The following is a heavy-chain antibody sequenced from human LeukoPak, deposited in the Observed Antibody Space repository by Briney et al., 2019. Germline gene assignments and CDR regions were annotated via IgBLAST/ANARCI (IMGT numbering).Heavy chain of an antibody. CDR1: RGSIGTFY. CDR2: IYYTGST. Sequence: PSETLSLTCTVSRGSIGTFYWSWIRQPPGKGLEWIGYIYYTGSTNYNPSLERRVTISIDTSKNQFSLKLSSVTAADTAVYYCARESATIAPNYYYYYMDVWGKGTTVTVSS. D-gene: IGHD5-24*01. CDR3: ARESATIAPNYYYYYMDV. J-gene: IGHJ6*03. V-gene: IGHV4-59*01.